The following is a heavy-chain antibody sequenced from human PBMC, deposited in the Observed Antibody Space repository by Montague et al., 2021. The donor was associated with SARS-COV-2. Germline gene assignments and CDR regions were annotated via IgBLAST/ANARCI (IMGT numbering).Heavy chain of an antibody. V-gene: IGHV3-33*01. J-gene: IGHJ6*02. CDR3: AREMVRGVGPYYYGMDV. Sequence: SLRLSCAASGFTFSSYGMHWVRQAPGKGLEWVAVIWYDGSNKYYADSVKGRFTISRDNSKNTLYLQMNSLRAEDTAVYYCAREMVRGVGPYYYGMDVWGQGTTVTAS. CDR2: IWYDGSNK. D-gene: IGHD3-10*01. CDR1: GFTFSSYG.